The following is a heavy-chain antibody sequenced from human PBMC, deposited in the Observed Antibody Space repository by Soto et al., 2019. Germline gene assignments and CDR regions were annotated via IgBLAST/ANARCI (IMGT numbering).Heavy chain of an antibody. CDR2: IIPIFGTA. CDR1: GGTFSSYA. J-gene: IGHJ5*02. CDR3: ASSTEGPYGDCDVNWFDP. V-gene: IGHV1-69*12. Sequence: QVQLVQSGAEVKKPGSSVKVSCKASGGTFSSYAISWVRQAPGQGLEWMGGIIPIFGTANYAQKFQGGVTITADQSAGTAYMELSSRRSEDTAVYYCASSTEGPYGDCDVNWFDPWGQGTLVTVSS. D-gene: IGHD4-17*01.